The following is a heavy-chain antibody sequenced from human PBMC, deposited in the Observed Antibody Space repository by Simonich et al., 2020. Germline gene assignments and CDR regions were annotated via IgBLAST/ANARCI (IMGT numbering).Heavy chain of an antibody. CDR1: GFTFSSYW. Sequence: EVQLVESGGGLVQPGGSLRLSCAASGFTFSSYWMSWVRQGPGKGLGWVANIKQDGSEKYYVDSVKGRFTITRDNAKNSLYLQMNSLRAEDTAVYYCARDGLGTAYYYYMDVWGKGTTVTVSS. D-gene: IGHD7-27*01. CDR2: IKQDGSEK. CDR3: ARDGLGTAYYYYMDV. J-gene: IGHJ6*03. V-gene: IGHV3-7*01.